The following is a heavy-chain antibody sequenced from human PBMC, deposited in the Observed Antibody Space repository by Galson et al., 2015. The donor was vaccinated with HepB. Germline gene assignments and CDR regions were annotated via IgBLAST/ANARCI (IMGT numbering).Heavy chain of an antibody. J-gene: IGHJ5*02. V-gene: IGHV1-2*04. D-gene: IGHD3-10*01. CDR3: ARDWYYEGYWYGSGSLDA. CDR1: GYTFTGYY. CDR2: INPHRGDT. Sequence: SVKVSCKASGYTFTGYYIQWLRQAPGQGLEWIGWINPHRGDTNFAQKFQGSVTMTRDTSISTVYMELSSLRSDDTAVYYCARDWYYEGYWYGSGSLDAWGQGTPVTVSS.